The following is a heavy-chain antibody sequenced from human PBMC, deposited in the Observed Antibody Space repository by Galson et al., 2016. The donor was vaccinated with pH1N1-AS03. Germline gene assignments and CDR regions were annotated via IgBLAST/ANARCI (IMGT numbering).Heavy chain of an antibody. CDR2: IIPILGIT. Sequence: SVKVSCKASGGTFSKYTFNWVRQAPGQGLEWMGRIIPILGITNYAQKFQDRVTITADKSQSTAYMELSSLRSEDTAMYYCATGDLGSYCFDPWGQGTLVTVSS. J-gene: IGHJ5*02. D-gene: IGHD3-10*01. CDR3: ATGDLGSYCFDP. CDR1: GGTFSKYT. V-gene: IGHV1-69*02.